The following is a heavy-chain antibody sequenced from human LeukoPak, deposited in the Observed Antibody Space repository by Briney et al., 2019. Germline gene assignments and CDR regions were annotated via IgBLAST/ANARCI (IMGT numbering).Heavy chain of an antibody. CDR1: GYTLTELS. CDR3: ATSKGLLLSLDY. CDR2: FDPEDGET. V-gene: IGHV1-24*01. D-gene: IGHD2-21*02. J-gene: IGHJ4*02. Sequence: ASVKVSCKVSGYTLTELSMHWVRQAPGKGPEWMGGFDPEDGETIYAQKFQGRVTMTEDTSTDTAYMELSSLRSEDTAVYYCATSKGLLLSLDYWGQGTLVTVSS.